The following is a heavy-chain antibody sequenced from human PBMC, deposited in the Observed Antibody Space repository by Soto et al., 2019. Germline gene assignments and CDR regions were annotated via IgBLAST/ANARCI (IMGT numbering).Heavy chain of an antibody. CDR2: ISADNGNT. CDR3: AREFQYDSGGFHELYF. V-gene: IGHV1-18*04. Sequence: QVHLEQSGAEVRKPGASVKVSCKASGYTFNSCGINWVRQAPGQGLDWLGRISADNGNTNYAQKFHGRVTRTADTSTTTDYMELTSLRSDDTAVYYCAREFQYDSGGFHELYFWGQGTLVTVSS. CDR1: GYTFNSCG. D-gene: IGHD3-22*01. J-gene: IGHJ4*02.